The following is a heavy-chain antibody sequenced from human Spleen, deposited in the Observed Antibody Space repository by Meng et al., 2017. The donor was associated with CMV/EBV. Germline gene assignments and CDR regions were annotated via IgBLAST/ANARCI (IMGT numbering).Heavy chain of an antibody. J-gene: IGHJ6*02. D-gene: IGHD2/OR15-2a*01. CDR1: GFMFYTYG. V-gene: IGHV3-30*18. CDR3: AKDLIDLLAGPASHGMDV. CDR2: ISSDGSNK. Sequence: GESLKISCEASGFMFYTYGINWVRQAPGKGLEWIAVISSDGSNKHYADSVKGRIDISRDNSKNTVYLHMYSLGVEDTGIYYCAKDLIDLLAGPASHGMDVWGQGTTVTVSS.